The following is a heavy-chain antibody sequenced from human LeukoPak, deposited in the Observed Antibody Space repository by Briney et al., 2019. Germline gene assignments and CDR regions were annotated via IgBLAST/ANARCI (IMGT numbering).Heavy chain of an antibody. D-gene: IGHD3-22*01. CDR3: AKSGRDYYDSSGYYSHDAFDI. Sequence: GGSLRLSCAASGFTFSSYGMHWVRQAPGKGLEWVAVISYDGSNKYYADSVKVRFTISRDNSKNTLYLQMNSLRAEDKAVYYCAKSGRDYYDSSGYYSHDAFDIWGQGTMVTVSS. V-gene: IGHV3-30*18. CDR2: ISYDGSNK. J-gene: IGHJ3*02. CDR1: GFTFSSYG.